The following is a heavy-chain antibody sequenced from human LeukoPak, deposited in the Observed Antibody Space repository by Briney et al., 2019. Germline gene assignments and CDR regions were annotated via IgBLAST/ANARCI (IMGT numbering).Heavy chain of an antibody. CDR1: GDSISRYY. V-gene: IGHV4-59*01. Sequence: PSETLSLTCTVSGDSISRYYWSWIRQPPGKGLEWIGYIFYSGSTNYNPSLESRVTISVDTSKNQFSLKLSSVTAADTAVYYCARDNYGILTGLLDYWGQGTLVTVSS. CDR3: ARDNYGILTGLLDY. D-gene: IGHD3-9*01. J-gene: IGHJ4*02. CDR2: IFYSGST.